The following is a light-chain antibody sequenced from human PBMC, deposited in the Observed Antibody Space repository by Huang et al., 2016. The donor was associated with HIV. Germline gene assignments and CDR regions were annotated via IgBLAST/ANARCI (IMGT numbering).Light chain of an antibody. CDR2: AAS. Sequence: DIQMTQSPSSLSASVGDRVTITCRASQSINSYLNWYQQKPEKAPKLLIYAASSLQSGVPSRFSGSGSGKDFTLTISSLQPEDFATYCCQQVYSIPWTFGQGTKVEIK. CDR3: QQVYSIPWT. V-gene: IGKV1-39*01. J-gene: IGKJ1*01. CDR1: QSINSY.